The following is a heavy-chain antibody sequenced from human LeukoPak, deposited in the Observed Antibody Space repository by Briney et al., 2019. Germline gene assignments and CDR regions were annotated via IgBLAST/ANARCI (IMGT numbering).Heavy chain of an antibody. V-gene: IGHV4-31*03. CDR3: ARTTTFNYYYYGMDV. CDR1: GGSISSGGYY. CDR2: IYYSGST. D-gene: IGHD4-11*01. Sequence: KSSETLSLTCTVSGGSISSGGYYWSWIRQHPGKGLEWIGYIYYSGSTYYNPSLKSRVTISVDTSKNQFSLKLSSVTAADTAVYYCARTTTFNYYYYGMDVWGQGTTVTVSS. J-gene: IGHJ6*02.